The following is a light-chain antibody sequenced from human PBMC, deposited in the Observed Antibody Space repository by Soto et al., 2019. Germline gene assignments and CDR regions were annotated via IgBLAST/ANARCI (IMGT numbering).Light chain of an antibody. Sequence: QSVLTQPPSASGTPGQRVTISCSGSSSNIGSNTVNWYQQLPGTAPKLLIYSNNQRPSGVPDRFSGSKSGTSASLAISGFQSEDEADYYCAAWDDSLNGPGVFGGGTKLTVL. J-gene: IGLJ3*02. CDR3: AAWDDSLNGPGV. CDR2: SNN. CDR1: SSNIGSNT. V-gene: IGLV1-44*01.